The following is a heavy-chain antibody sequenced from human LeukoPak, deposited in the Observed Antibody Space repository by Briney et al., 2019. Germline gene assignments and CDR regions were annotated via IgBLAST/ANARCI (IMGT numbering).Heavy chain of an antibody. D-gene: IGHD3-10*01. Sequence: PSETLSLTCAVYGGSFSGYYWSWIRQPPGKGLEWIGEINHSGSTNYNPSLKSRVTISVDTSKNQFSLKLSSVTAADTAVYYCARVGPQPPYYGSGSYYVLRYYYYGMDLRGKGTTVTVSS. CDR2: INHSGST. CDR3: ARVGPQPPYYGSGSYYVLRYYYYGMDL. J-gene: IGHJ6*04. V-gene: IGHV4-34*01. CDR1: GGSFSGYY.